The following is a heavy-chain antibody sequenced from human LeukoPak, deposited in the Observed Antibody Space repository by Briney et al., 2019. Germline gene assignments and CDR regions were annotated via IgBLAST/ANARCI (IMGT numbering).Heavy chain of an antibody. CDR2: ISAYNGNT. CDR3: ARDPAYYYDSSGCDY. J-gene: IGHJ4*02. CDR1: GYTFTSYG. Sequence: EASVKVSCKASGYTFTSYGISWVRQAPGQGLEWMGWISAYNGNTNYAQKLQGRVTMTTDTSKSTAYMELRSLRSDDTAVYYCARDPAYYYDSSGCDYWGQGTLVTVSS. V-gene: IGHV1-18*01. D-gene: IGHD3-22*01.